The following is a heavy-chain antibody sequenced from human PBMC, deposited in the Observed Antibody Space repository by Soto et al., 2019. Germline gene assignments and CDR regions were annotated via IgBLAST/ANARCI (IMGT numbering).Heavy chain of an antibody. V-gene: IGHV1-69*13. D-gene: IGHD4-17*01. J-gene: IGHJ4*02. CDR2: IIPIFGTA. CDR3: AREGSYGDYPQSDH. CDR1: GGTFSSYA. Sequence: SVKVSCKASGGTFSSYAISWVRQAPGQGLEWMGGIIPIFGTANYAQKFQGRVTITADESTSTAYMELSSLRSEDTAVYYCAREGSYGDYPQSDHCGQRTLDTVSS.